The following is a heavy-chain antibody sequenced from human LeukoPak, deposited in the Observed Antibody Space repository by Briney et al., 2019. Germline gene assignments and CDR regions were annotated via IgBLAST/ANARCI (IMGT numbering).Heavy chain of an antibody. D-gene: IGHD6-19*01. CDR3: ARSQQWMEYYFDY. V-gene: IGHV4-38-2*02. CDR1: GYSISRGYH. J-gene: IGHJ4*02. Sequence: PSETLSLTCNVSGYSISRGYHWGWIRPPPGKGLEEIGTIDQSGSTYYNPSLKSRVTISVDTSNNQFSLKLSSVTAADTAVYYCARSQQWMEYYFDYWGQGTLVTVSS. CDR2: IDQSGST.